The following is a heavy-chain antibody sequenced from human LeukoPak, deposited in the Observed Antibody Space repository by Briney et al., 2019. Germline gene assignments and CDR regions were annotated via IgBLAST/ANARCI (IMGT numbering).Heavy chain of an antibody. D-gene: IGHD6-13*01. CDR2: ISSSGTTI. CDR1: GFTFSNYE. Sequence: GGSLRLSCAASGFTFSNYEMNWVRQAPGKGLEWVSYISSSGTTIYYVDSVQGRFTISRDNAKNSLYVQMNSLRAEDTAMYYCARDSSWHVPVPENPVAFDYWGQGTLVTVSS. CDR3: ARDSSWHVPVPENPVAFDY. J-gene: IGHJ4*02. V-gene: IGHV3-48*03.